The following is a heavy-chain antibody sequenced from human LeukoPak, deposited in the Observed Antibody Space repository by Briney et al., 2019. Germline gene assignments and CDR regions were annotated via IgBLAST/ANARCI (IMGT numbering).Heavy chain of an antibody. CDR3: ARTYTVETGLFADY. Sequence: VASVKVSCKAPGYTFTGYYIHWVRQAPGQGLEWMGWINPNSGGANYAQRFQDRVTMTRDTSISTAYMGLTRLTSDDTAVYYCARTYTVETGLFADYWGQGTLVTVSS. J-gene: IGHJ4*02. CDR1: GYTFTGYY. V-gene: IGHV1-2*02. D-gene: IGHD4-11*01. CDR2: INPNSGGA.